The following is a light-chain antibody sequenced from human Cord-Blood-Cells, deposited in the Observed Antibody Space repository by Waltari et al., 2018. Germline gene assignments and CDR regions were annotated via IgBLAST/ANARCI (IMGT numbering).Light chain of an antibody. V-gene: IGLV2-23*01. CDR2: EGS. CDR1: SSAVGSYNL. Sequence: QSALTQPASVSGSPGQSITISCPGTSSAVGSYNLVSWYHQHPVKAPKLMIYEGSKRPSGVSNRFSGSKSGNTASLTISGLQAEDEADYYCCSYAGSSGVVFGGGTKLTVL. J-gene: IGLJ2*01. CDR3: CSYAGSSGVV.